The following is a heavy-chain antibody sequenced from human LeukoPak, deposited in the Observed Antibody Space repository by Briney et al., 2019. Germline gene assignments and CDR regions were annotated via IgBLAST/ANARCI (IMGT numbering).Heavy chain of an antibody. CDR3: ATYTNWVAGDV. J-gene: IGHJ6*02. D-gene: IGHD1-1*01. V-gene: IGHV3-9*01. Sequence: PGGSLRLSCAASGFTFGESAMHWVRQAPGKGLEWVSGIGWESKSIIYADSVRGRFTISRDNAKNSLYLQMNSLRAEDTAVYYCATYTNWVAGDVWGQGTSVAVSS. CDR2: IGWESKSI. CDR1: GFTFGESA.